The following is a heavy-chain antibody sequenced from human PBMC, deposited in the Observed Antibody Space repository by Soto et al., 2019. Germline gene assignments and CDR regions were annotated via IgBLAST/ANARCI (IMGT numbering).Heavy chain of an antibody. Sequence: GGSLRLSCAASGFTFSSCAMGWVRQAPGKGLEWVSDIIDSGGSTYYADSVKGRFTISRDNSKNTLYLQMNSLRAEDTAVYYCAKDVAVLRYFDWLGSPENYYYGMDVWGQGTTVTVSS. CDR2: IIDSGGST. V-gene: IGHV3-23*01. D-gene: IGHD3-9*01. CDR3: AKDVAVLRYFDWLGSPENYYYGMDV. J-gene: IGHJ6*02. CDR1: GFTFSSCA.